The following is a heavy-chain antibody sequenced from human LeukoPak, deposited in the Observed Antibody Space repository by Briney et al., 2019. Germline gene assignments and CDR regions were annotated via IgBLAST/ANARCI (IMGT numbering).Heavy chain of an antibody. D-gene: IGHD3-16*02. CDR2: INWNGGST. J-gene: IGHJ4*02. V-gene: IGHV3-20*04. CDR3: ARDRSSYYDYVWGSYRLDY. Sequence: GGSLRLSCAASGFTFDDYGMSWVRQAPGKGLEWVSGINWNGGSTGYADSVKGRFTISRDNAKNSLYLQMNSLRAEDTALYYCARDRSSYYDYVWGSYRLDYWGQGTLVTVSS. CDR1: GFTFDDYG.